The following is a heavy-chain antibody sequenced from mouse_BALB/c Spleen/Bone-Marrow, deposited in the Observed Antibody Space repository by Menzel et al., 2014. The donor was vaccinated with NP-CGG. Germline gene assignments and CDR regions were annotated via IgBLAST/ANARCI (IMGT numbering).Heavy chain of an antibody. CDR2: IWGGGST. D-gene: IGHD2-4*01. J-gene: IGHJ3*01. Sequence: QVQLKDSGPGLVAPSQSLSITCTVSGFSLSRYSVHWVRQPPGKGLEWLGMIWGGGSTDYNSALKSRLSISKDSAKSQVYLKMNSLQSDDIAMYYCARKDYDEAWLAYWGQGTLVTDSA. CDR1: GFSLSRYS. CDR3: ARKDYDEAWLAY. V-gene: IGHV2-6-4*01.